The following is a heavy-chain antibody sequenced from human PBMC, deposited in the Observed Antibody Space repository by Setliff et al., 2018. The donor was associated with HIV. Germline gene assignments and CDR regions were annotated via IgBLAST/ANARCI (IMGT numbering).Heavy chain of an antibody. J-gene: IGHJ4*02. CDR1: GVSFSGYY. Sequence: PSETLSLTCAVSGVSFSGYYWTWIRQPPGKGLEWVGEINHNGSTKYNPSSKRRVTMTVEAAKNQFSLELTSVTAADTAVYYCARQMPVVWGVIVASIDYWGQGTLVTVSS. CDR3: ARQMPVVWGVIVASIDY. CDR2: INHNGST. D-gene: IGHD3-10*01. V-gene: IGHV4-34*01.